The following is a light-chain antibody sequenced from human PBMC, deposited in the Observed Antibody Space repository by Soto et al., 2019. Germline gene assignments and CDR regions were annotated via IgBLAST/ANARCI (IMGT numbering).Light chain of an antibody. V-gene: IGLV3-25*02. J-gene: IGLJ1*01. CDR1: LLSKQY. CDR3: QSADSNGIHV. Sequence: TQPPSVSVSPGQTATITCSGDLLSKQYAYWYQRKPGQAPVLIIYRDTERPSGIPERFSASTSGTTVTLTISGVQAEDEGDYYCQSADSNGIHVFGTGTKVTVL. CDR2: RDT.